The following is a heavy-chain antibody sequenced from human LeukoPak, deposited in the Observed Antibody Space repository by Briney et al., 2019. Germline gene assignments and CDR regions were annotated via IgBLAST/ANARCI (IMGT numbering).Heavy chain of an antibody. J-gene: IGHJ4*02. CDR1: GFTFSDYY. CDR3: AARAGVFYY. V-gene: IGHV3-11*04. Sequence: AGSLRLSCAASGFTFSDYYMSWIRQAPGKGLEWVSYISSSGSTIYYEDSVKGRFTISRDNAKNSLYLQMNSRRGEDTAVYYCAARAGVFYYSGQGALVTVSS. CDR2: ISSSGSTI.